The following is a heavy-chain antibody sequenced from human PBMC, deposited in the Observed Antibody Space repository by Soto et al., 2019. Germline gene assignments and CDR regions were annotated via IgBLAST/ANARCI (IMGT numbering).Heavy chain of an antibody. CDR3: ARVDVVVTASPFGDV. J-gene: IGHJ6*02. D-gene: IGHD2-21*02. CDR1: GYTFTGYY. V-gene: IGHV1-18*04. Sequence: GASVKVSCKASGYTFTGYYMHWVRQAPGQGPEWMGWISSYNGDTNYAQTFQGRVTMTTDTSTSTAYMELNSLRADDTAVYYCARVDVVVTASPFGDVWGQGTTVTVSS. CDR2: ISSYNGDT.